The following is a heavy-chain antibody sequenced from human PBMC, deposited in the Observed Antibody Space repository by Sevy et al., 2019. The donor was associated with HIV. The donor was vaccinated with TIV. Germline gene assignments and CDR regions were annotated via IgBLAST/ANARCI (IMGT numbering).Heavy chain of an antibody. CDR3: ARSSVEQQLVPYYYYSYMDV. CDR2: INPNSGGT. Sequence: ASVKVSCKASGYTFTGYYMHWVRQAPGQGLEWMGWINPNSGGTNYAQKFQGRVTMTRDTSISTAYMELSRLRSDDTAVYYCARSSVEQQLVPYYYYSYMDVWGKGTTVTVSS. CDR1: GYTFTGYY. V-gene: IGHV1-2*02. J-gene: IGHJ6*03. D-gene: IGHD6-13*01.